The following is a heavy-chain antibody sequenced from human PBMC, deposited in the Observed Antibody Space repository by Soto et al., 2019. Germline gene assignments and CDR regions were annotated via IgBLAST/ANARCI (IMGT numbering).Heavy chain of an antibody. Sequence: GGSLRLSCAASGFTFSSYAMSWVRQAPGKGLEWVSAISGSGGSTYYADSVKGRFTISRDNSKNTLYLQMNSLRAEDTAVYYCAKDPHSMIASGYFDYWGQGTLVTVSS. V-gene: IGHV3-23*01. J-gene: IGHJ4*02. CDR3: AKDPHSMIASGYFDY. CDR2: ISGSGGST. CDR1: GFTFSSYA. D-gene: IGHD3-22*01.